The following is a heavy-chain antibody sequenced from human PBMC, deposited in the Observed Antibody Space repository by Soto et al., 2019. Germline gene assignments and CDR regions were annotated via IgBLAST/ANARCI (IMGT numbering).Heavy chain of an antibody. CDR1: GGTFSSYA. CDR3: AVPKRSNYPPLGLLNYGMDV. CDR2: IIPIFGTA. Sequence: QVQLVQSGAEVKKPVSSVKVSCKASGGTFSSYAISWVREAPGQGLEWMGGIIPIFGTANYAQKFQGRVTITADESSSTAYMELSSLRSEDTAVYYCAVPKRSNYPPLGLLNYGMDVWGQGTTVTVSS. J-gene: IGHJ6*02. V-gene: IGHV1-69*01. D-gene: IGHD4-4*01.